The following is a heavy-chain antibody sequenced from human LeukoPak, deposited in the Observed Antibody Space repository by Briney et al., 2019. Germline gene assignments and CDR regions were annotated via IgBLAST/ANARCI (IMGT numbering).Heavy chain of an antibody. J-gene: IGHJ6*03. CDR2: IYYSGST. CDR1: GGSISSSSYY. V-gene: IGHV4-39*01. Sequence: TSETLSLTCTVSGGSISSSSYYWGWIRQPPGKGLEWIGSIYYSGSTYYNPSLTSRVTIFVDTSKNQFSLKMRSVTAADTAVYYCARLDGFGESYYYYYMDVWGKGTTVTISS. D-gene: IGHD3-10*01. CDR3: ARLDGFGESYYYYYMDV.